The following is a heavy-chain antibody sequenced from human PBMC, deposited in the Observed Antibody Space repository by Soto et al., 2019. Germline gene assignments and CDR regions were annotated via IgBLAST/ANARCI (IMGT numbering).Heavy chain of an antibody. CDR1: GFTFSTYA. CDR3: VKGSGSSYYYYTLDV. CDR2: ISGSGHTT. J-gene: IGHJ6*02. Sequence: GSLRLSCAASGFTFSTYALSWVRQAPGKGLEWVSTISGSGHTTYYADSVKGRFTISRDNSKKTLYLQMNGLRAEDTAIYYCVKGSGSSYYYYTLDVWGQGTTVTVSS. V-gene: IGHV3-23*01. D-gene: IGHD1-26*01.